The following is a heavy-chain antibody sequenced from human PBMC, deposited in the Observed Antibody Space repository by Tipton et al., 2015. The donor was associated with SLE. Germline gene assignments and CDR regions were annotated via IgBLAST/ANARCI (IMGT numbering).Heavy chain of an antibody. CDR2: ISTSGST. CDR1: GDSISGGSYY. CDR3: ARGPIEGYYYYYMDV. Sequence: LRLSCTVSGDSISGGSYYWNWIRQPAGKGLEWVGRISTSGSTNYNPSLKSRVSISIDRSKNQFSLKLSSVTAADTSVYYCARGPIEGYYYYYMDVWGRGTTVTVSS. V-gene: IGHV4-61*02. D-gene: IGHD1-26*01. J-gene: IGHJ6*03.